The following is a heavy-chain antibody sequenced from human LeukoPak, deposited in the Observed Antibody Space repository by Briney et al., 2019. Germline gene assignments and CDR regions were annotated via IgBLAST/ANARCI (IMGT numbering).Heavy chain of an antibody. Sequence: SVKVSCKASGYTFTDYYMHWVRQAPGQGLEWMGGIIPIFGTANYAQKFQGRVTITADKSTSTAYMELSSLRSEDTAVYYCAGGIGYSYETIDYWGQGTLVTVSS. CDR3: AGGIGYSYETIDY. J-gene: IGHJ4*02. CDR1: GYTFTDYY. CDR2: IIPIFGTA. V-gene: IGHV1-69*06. D-gene: IGHD5-18*01.